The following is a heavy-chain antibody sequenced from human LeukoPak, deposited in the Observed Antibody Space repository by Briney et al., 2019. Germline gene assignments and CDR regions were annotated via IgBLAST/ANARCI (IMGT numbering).Heavy chain of an antibody. V-gene: IGHV1-69*13. CDR3: AKDRLFLHDALDM. CDR1: GGTFSSYA. Sequence: SVKVSCKASGGTFSSYAISWVRQAPGQGLEWMGGIIPIFGTANYAQKFQGRVTITADESTSTAYMELSSLRSEDTAVYYCAKDRLFLHDALDMWGQGTMVTVSS. D-gene: IGHD3-22*01. J-gene: IGHJ3*02. CDR2: IIPIFGTA.